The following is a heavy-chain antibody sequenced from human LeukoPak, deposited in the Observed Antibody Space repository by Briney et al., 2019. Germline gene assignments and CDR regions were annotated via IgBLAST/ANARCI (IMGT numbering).Heavy chain of an antibody. CDR3: ARADSSGYYHLICPDAFDI. V-gene: IGHV4-39*07. Sequence: KSSETLSLTCTVSGGSISSSSYSWGWIRQPPGKGLEWIGSIYYSGSTYYNPSLKSRVTISVDTSKNQFSLKLSSVTAADTAVYYCARADSSGYYHLICPDAFDIWGQGTMVTVSS. CDR1: GGSISSSSYS. CDR2: IYYSGST. D-gene: IGHD3-22*01. J-gene: IGHJ3*02.